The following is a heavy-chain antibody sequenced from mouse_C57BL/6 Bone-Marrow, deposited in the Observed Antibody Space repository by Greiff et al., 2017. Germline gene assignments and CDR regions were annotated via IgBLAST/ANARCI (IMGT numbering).Heavy chain of an antibody. J-gene: IGHJ2*01. D-gene: IGHD1-1*01. CDR2: IYPGDGDT. V-gene: IGHV1-82*01. CDR1: GYAFSSSW. Sequence: QVQLQQSGPELVKPGASVKISCKASGYAFSSSWMNWVKQRPGKGLEWIGRIYPGDGDTNYNGKFKGKATLTADKSSSTAYMQLSSLTSEDSAVYFCAIYLITTVVGYFDYWGQGTTLTVSS. CDR3: AIYLITTVVGYFDY.